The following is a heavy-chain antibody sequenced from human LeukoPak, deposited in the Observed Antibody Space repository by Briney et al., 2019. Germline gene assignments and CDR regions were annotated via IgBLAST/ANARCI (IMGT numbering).Heavy chain of an antibody. D-gene: IGHD3-3*01. Sequence: ASVKVSCKASGYTFTGYYMHWVRQAPGQGLEWMGWINPNSGGTNYAQRFQGRVTMTRDTSISTAYMELSRLRSDDTAVYYCARDPQYYDFCSGYSYSYYFDYWGQGTLVTVSS. V-gene: IGHV1-2*02. CDR2: INPNSGGT. CDR3: ARDPQYYDFCSGYSYSYYFDY. CDR1: GYTFTGYY. J-gene: IGHJ4*02.